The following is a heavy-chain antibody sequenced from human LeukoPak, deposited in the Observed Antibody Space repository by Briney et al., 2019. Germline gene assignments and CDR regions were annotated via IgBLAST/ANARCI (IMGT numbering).Heavy chain of an antibody. V-gene: IGHV1-18*01. CDR2: ISCYNGNT. Sequence: ASVKVSCKASGYTFTSYGISWVRQAPGQGLAWMGWISCYNGNTNYAQKFQGRVTMTTDTSTSTAYMELRSLTSDDTAVYYCATDLPTTPDYFDYWGQGTLVTVSS. D-gene: IGHD1-26*01. CDR3: ATDLPTTPDYFDY. CDR1: GYTFTSYG. J-gene: IGHJ4*02.